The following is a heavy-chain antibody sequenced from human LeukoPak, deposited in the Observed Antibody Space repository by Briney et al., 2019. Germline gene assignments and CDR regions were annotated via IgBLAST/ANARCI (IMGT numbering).Heavy chain of an antibody. CDR3: ARDWYSSGWYLGY. CDR2: IIPIFGTA. Sequence: SVKVSCKASGGTFSSYAISWVRQAPGQGLEWMGGIIPIFGTANYAQKFQGRVAITTDESTSTAYMELSSLRSEDTAVYYCARDWYSSGWYLGYWGQGTLVTVSS. V-gene: IGHV1-69*05. D-gene: IGHD6-19*01. J-gene: IGHJ4*02. CDR1: GGTFSSYA.